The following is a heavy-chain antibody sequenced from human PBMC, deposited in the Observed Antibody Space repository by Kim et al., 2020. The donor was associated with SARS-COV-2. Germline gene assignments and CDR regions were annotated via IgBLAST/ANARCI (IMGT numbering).Heavy chain of an antibody. V-gene: IGHV3-23*01. CDR3: AKVPHPYCSSTSCYLGRSPNWCDP. D-gene: IGHD2-2*01. J-gene: IGHJ5*02. CDR2: ISGSGGST. Sequence: GGSLRLSCAASGFTFSSYAMSWVRQAPGKGLEWVSAISGSGGSTYYADSVKGRFTISRDNSKNTLYLQMNSLRAEDTAVYYCAKVPHPYCSSTSCYLGRSPNWCDPWGQGTLVTVSS. CDR1: GFTFSSYA.